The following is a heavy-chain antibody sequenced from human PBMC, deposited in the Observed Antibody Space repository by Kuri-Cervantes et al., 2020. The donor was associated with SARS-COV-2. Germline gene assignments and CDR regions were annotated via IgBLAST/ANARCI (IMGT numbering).Heavy chain of an antibody. CDR2: IYPGDSDT. J-gene: IGHJ6*03. D-gene: IGHD4-17*01. CDR3: ARRAYGEEVDYYYMDV. Sequence: KVSCKGPGYSFTNYWIGWVRQMPGKGLEWMGIIYPGDSDTRYSPSFQGQVTISADKSINTAFLQWSSLKASDTAIYYCARRAYGEEVDYYYMDVWGKGTAVTVSS. CDR1: GYSFTNYW. V-gene: IGHV5-51*01.